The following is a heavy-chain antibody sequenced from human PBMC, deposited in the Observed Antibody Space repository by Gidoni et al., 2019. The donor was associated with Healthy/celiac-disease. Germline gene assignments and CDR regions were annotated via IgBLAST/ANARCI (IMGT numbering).Heavy chain of an antibody. CDR3: AKDSGIAVAGVDY. J-gene: IGHJ4*02. Sequence: EVQLVESGGGLVQPGRSLRLACAASGFPFDDYAMHWVRQAPGKGLEWVSGISWNSGSIGYADSVKGRFTISRDNAKNSLYLQMNSLRAEDTALYYCAKDSGIAVAGVDYWGQGTLVTVSS. V-gene: IGHV3-9*01. D-gene: IGHD6-19*01. CDR2: ISWNSGSI. CDR1: GFPFDDYA.